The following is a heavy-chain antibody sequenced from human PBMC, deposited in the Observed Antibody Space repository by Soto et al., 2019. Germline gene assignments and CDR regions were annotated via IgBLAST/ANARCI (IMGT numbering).Heavy chain of an antibody. V-gene: IGHV3-21*01. J-gene: IGHJ6*02. CDR2: ISSSSSYI. CDR3: ARDIRNYYYGMDV. Sequence: PGGSLRLSCAASGFTFSSYSMNWVRQAPGKGLEWVSSISSSSSYIYYADSVKGRFTISRDNAKNSLYLQMNSLRAEDTAVYYCARDIRNYYYGMDVWGQGTTVTVSS. D-gene: IGHD3-22*01. CDR1: GFTFSSYS.